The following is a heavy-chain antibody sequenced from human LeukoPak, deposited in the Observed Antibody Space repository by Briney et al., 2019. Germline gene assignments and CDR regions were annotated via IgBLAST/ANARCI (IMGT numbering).Heavy chain of an antibody. Sequence: ASVNVSCKASGGTFSSYAISWVRQAPGQGLEWMGGIIPIFGTANYAQKFQGRVTITTDESTSTAYMELSSLRSEDTAVYYCARAGPYSSVSPVFNYFDYWGQGTLVTVSS. CDR2: IIPIFGTA. D-gene: IGHD4-11*01. J-gene: IGHJ4*02. CDR1: GGTFSSYA. V-gene: IGHV1-69*05. CDR3: ARAGPYSSVSPVFNYFDY.